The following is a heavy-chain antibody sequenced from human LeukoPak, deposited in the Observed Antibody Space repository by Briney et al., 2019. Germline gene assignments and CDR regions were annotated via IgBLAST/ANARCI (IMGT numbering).Heavy chain of an antibody. V-gene: IGHV3-30*04. D-gene: IGHD2-21*01. CDR1: GFTFSSYA. CDR2: ISHDGSNI. J-gene: IGHJ5*02. Sequence: GGSLRLSCAASGFTFSSYAMHWVRQAPGKGLEWVAVISHDGSNIHYGDSVKGRFTISRDNSKNTLYLQMNSLRVEDTAVYYCAKDPYRVVVATGNYLDPWGQGTLVTVSA. CDR3: AKDPYRVVVATGNYLDP.